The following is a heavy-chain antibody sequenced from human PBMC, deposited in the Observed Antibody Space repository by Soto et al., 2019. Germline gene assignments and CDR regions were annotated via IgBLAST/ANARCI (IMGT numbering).Heavy chain of an antibody. D-gene: IGHD6-13*01. V-gene: IGHV4-59*01. CDR3: ARSGAAGAGRNWFDP. CDR2: IYHSGST. CDR1: GGSSGSYY. J-gene: IGHJ5*02. Sequence: QVQLQESGPGLVKPSETLSLTCTISGGSSGSYYWSWIRQPPGKGLEWIGNIYHSGSTNYNPSLKSRVTISVDTSKNQFALKLNSVTAADTAVYYSARSGAAGAGRNWFDPWGQGTLVTVSS.